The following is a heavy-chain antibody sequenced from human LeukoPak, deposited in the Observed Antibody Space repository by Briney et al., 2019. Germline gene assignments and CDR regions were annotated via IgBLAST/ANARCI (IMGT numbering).Heavy chain of an antibody. V-gene: IGHV3-30*02. CDR3: ARGGYSYGYGTYYYYGMDV. CDR1: GFTFSSYG. Sequence: GGSLRLSCAASGFTFSSYGMHWVRQAPGKGLEWVAFIRYDGSNKYYADSVKGRFTISRDNSKNTLYLQMNSLRAEDTAVYYRARGGYSYGYGTYYYYGMDVWGQGTTVTVSS. D-gene: IGHD5-18*01. CDR2: IRYDGSNK. J-gene: IGHJ6*02.